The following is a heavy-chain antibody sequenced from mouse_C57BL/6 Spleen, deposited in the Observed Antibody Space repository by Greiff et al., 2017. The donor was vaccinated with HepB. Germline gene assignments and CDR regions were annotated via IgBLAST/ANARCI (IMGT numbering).Heavy chain of an antibody. J-gene: IGHJ1*03. CDR2: ISSGSSTI. CDR3: AIYGYDEGLYFDV. CDR1: GFTFSDYG. Sequence: EVQLVESGGGLVKPGGSLKLSCAASGFTFSDYGMHWVRQAPEKGLEWVAYISSGSSTIYYADTVKGRFTISRDNAKTTLFLQMTSLRSEDTAMYYCAIYGYDEGLYFDVWGTGTTVTVSS. D-gene: IGHD2-2*01. V-gene: IGHV5-17*01.